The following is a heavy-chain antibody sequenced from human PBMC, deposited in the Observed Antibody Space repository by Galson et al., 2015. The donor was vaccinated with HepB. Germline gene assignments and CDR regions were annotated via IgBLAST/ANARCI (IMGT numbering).Heavy chain of an antibody. CDR1: GFTVSSNY. V-gene: IGHV3-53*01. CDR3: THYYYDSSGYYVEY. Sequence: SLRLSCAASGFTVSSNYMSWVRQAPGKGLEWVSVIYSGGSTYYADSVKGRFTISRDNSKNTLYLQMNSLKTEDTAVYYCTHYYYDSSGYYVEYWGQGTLVTVSS. CDR2: IYSGGST. J-gene: IGHJ4*02. D-gene: IGHD3-22*01.